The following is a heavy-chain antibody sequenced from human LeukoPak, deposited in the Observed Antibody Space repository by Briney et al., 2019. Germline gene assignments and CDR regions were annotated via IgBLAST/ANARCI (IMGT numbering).Heavy chain of an antibody. Sequence: GGSLRLSCAASGFTFSNYAMSWVRQAPGKGLEWVSGINWNSGIIVYADSVKGRFTMSRDNAKSSLYLQMNSLRTEDTAFYYCAKRQARGAFDYWGQGTLVTVSS. CDR3: AKRQARGAFDY. J-gene: IGHJ4*02. V-gene: IGHV3-9*01. CDR1: GFTFSNYA. CDR2: INWNSGII. D-gene: IGHD4-17*01.